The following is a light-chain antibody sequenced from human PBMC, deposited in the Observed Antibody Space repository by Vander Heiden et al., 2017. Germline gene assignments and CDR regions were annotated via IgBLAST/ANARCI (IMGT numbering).Light chain of an antibody. V-gene: IGKV3-11*01. CDR1: QSVSSY. J-gene: IGKJ2*01. CDR2: DAS. Sequence: EIVLTQSPATLSLSPGERATLSCRASQSVSSYLAWYQQKPGQAHRLLIYDASNRATGIPARFSGSGSGTDFTLTISSLEPEDFAVYYCQQRSNWPPTFGQGTELEIK. CDR3: QQRSNWPPT.